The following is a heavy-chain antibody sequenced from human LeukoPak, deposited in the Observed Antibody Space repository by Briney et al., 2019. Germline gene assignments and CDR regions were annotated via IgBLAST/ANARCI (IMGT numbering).Heavy chain of an antibody. CDR1: GFTFSSHW. V-gene: IGHV3-74*01. J-gene: IGHJ4*02. CDR3: ARALASGATY. CDR2: INRDGSST. Sequence: PGGSLRLSCEASGFTFSSHWMHWVRQAPGKGLVWVSRINRDGSSTSYADSVKGRFTISRDNAKNTVYLQMNSLRAEDSAEYYCARALASGATYWGQGTLVTVSS. D-gene: IGHD6-13*01.